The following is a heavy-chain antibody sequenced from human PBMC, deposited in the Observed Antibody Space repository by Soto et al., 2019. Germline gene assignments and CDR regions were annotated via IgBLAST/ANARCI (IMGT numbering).Heavy chain of an antibody. CDR3: AKDLKRRVLRPGSGGSCCIDY. Sequence: GGSLRLSCTASGFTVSDNYMSWVRQAAGKGLEWVSVIYSGGSTYYADSVEGRFTISRDNSKNMLYLQMNSLRAEDTAVYYCAKDLKRRVLRPGSGGSCCIDYWGQGTLVTVSS. CDR1: GFTVSDNY. D-gene: IGHD2-15*01. CDR2: IYSGGST. J-gene: IGHJ4*02. V-gene: IGHV3-66*01.